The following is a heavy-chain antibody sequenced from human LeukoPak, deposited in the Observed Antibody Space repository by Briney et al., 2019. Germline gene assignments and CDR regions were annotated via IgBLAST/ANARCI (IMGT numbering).Heavy chain of an antibody. CDR2: IYPGDSDT. Sequence: PGEPLKISCKGSGYSFTTYWIGWVRQMPGKGLEWMGIIYPGDSDTRYSPSFQGQVTISADKSISTAYLQWSSLKASDTAMYYCARRAYSSGWYYFDYWGQGTLVTVSS. V-gene: IGHV5-51*01. CDR1: GYSFTTYW. D-gene: IGHD6-19*01. CDR3: ARRAYSSGWYYFDY. J-gene: IGHJ4*02.